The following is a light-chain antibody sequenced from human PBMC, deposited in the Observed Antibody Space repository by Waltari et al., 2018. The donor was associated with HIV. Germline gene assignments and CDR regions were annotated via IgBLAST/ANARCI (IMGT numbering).Light chain of an antibody. V-gene: IGKV1-13*02. CDR2: DAS. CDR1: QGISSA. J-gene: IGKJ4*01. CDR3: QQFNSYPLT. Sequence: AIQLTQSPSSLSASVGDRVTITCRASQGISSALAWYQQTPGKAPKLLIYDASSLESGVPSRFSGSGSGIDFTLTISSLQPEDFATYYCQQFNSYPLTFGGGTKVEIK.